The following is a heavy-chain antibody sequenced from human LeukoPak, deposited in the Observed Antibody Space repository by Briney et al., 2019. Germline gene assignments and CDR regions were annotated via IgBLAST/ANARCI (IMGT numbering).Heavy chain of an antibody. CDR3: VRLMGSGWFDP. CDR1: GFTVSSSP. Sequence: GGSLRLSCAASGFTVSSSPINWVRQAPGRGLEWVSVIYSGGNTFYADSVRGRFTISRHNSENTLYLQMNSLSADDTAVYYCVRLMGSGWFDPWGQGTLVTVFS. CDR2: IYSGGNT. D-gene: IGHD1-26*01. V-gene: IGHV3-53*04. J-gene: IGHJ5*02.